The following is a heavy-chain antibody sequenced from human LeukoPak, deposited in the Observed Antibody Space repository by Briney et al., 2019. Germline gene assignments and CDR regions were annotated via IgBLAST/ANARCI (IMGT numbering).Heavy chain of an antibody. J-gene: IGHJ3*02. CDR3: ARAVAVAGRAFDI. CDR2: ISSSSSYI. V-gene: IGHV3-21*01. Sequence: GGSLRLSCAASGFTFSSYSMNWVRQAPGKGLEWVSSISSSSSYIYYADSVKGRFTISRDNAKSSLYLQMNSLRAEDTAVYYCARAVAVAGRAFDIWGQGTMVTVSS. CDR1: GFTFSSYS. D-gene: IGHD6-19*01.